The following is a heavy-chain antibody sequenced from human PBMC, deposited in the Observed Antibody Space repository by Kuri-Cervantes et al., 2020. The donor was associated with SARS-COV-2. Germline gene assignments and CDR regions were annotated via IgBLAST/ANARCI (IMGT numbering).Heavy chain of an antibody. CDR1: GYTFTGYY. V-gene: IGHV1-2*04. CDR3: ARLTPFPRLVGISPGGAFGI. J-gene: IGHJ3*02. Sequence: ASVKVSCKASGYTFTGYYMHWVRQAPGQGLEWMGWINPNSGGTNYAQKFQGWVTMTRDTSISTVYMELSRLRSDDTAAYYCARLTPFPRLVGISPGGAFGIWGQGIMVTVSS. CDR2: INPNSGGT. D-gene: IGHD2-21*02.